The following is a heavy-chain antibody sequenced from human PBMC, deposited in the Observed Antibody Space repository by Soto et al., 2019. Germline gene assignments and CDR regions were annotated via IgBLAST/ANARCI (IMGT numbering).Heavy chain of an antibody. D-gene: IGHD6-13*01. CDR3: AVLRSSWFGDGRLDS. Sequence: PGASLKITCEGSGYRLTTHWINWVRQMPGKVMEGMGRIDPSQSYFNYNPSFKGHVTIASDKSTSKAYLQWKRLDASDTAIYSCAVLRSSWFGDGRLDSWCPGTLVTVSS. J-gene: IGHJ4*02. CDR2: IDPSQSYF. CDR1: GYRLTTHW. V-gene: IGHV5-10-1*01.